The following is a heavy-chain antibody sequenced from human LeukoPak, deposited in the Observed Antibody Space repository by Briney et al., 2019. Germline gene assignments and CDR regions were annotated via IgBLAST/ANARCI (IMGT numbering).Heavy chain of an antibody. CDR2: IYYSGST. Sequence: SETLSLTCTVSGGSISSYYWSWIRQPPGKGLEWIGYIYYSGSTNYNPSLKSRVTISVNTSKNQFSLKLSSVTAADTAVYYCARDSGPPGSSWYDYWGQGTLVTVSS. D-gene: IGHD6-13*01. CDR3: ARDSGPPGSSWYDY. CDR1: GGSISSYY. J-gene: IGHJ4*02. V-gene: IGHV4-59*01.